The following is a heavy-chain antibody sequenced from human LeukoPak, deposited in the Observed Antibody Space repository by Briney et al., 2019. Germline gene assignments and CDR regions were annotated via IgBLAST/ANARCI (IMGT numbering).Heavy chain of an antibody. Sequence: PGGSLRLSCVASGFTFNIYAMTGFRQAPGKGRGWVSAIKASGDSTYYADSVQGRFTISSDNSNNTVYLQMNSLRAEDTAVYYCAKWDDYIESWGQGTLVTVSS. CDR3: AKWDDYIES. CDR2: IKASGDST. D-gene: IGHD3-16*01. CDR1: GFTFNIYA. V-gene: IGHV3-23*01. J-gene: IGHJ5*02.